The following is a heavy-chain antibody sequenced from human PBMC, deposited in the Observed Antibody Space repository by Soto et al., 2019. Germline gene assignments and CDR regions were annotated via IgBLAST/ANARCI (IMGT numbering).Heavy chain of an antibody. V-gene: IGHV1-18*01. CDR3: ARDCPVPPATPNNWFDP. CDR2: ISGHNGKT. D-gene: IGHD2-2*02. CDR1: GYTFSNYA. J-gene: IGHJ5*02. Sequence: ASAPVSCKASGYTFSNYAINWVRQAPGQGLEWMGWISGHNGKTQYAQKVQDRVTLTTDTSTSTAYMELRSLRYDDTAVYYCARDCPVPPATPNNWFDPWGQGTLVTVSS.